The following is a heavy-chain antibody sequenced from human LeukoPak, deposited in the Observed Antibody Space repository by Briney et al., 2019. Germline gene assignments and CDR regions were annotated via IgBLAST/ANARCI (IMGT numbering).Heavy chain of an antibody. CDR3: ARASPPYYYDSSGYYGY. D-gene: IGHD3-22*01. CDR2: ISSSSSYI. V-gene: IGHV3-21*01. Sequence: GGSLRLSCAASGFTFSSYSMNWVRQAPGKGLEWVSSISSSSSYIYYADSVKGRFTISRDNAKNSLYLQMNSLRAEDTAVYYCARASPPYYYDSSGYYGYWGQGTLVTVSS. J-gene: IGHJ4*02. CDR1: GFTFSSYS.